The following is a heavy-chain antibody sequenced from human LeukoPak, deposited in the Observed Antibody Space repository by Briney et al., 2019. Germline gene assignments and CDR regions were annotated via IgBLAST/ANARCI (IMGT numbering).Heavy chain of an antibody. CDR1: GGSVSSGSYY. CDR2: IYYSGST. CDR3: ARGMYNWNDVSWFDP. D-gene: IGHD1-1*01. J-gene: IGHJ5*02. V-gene: IGHV4-61*01. Sequence: PSETLSLTCTVSGGSVSSGSYYWSWIRQPPGKGLEWIGYIYYSGSTNYNPSLKSRVTISVDTSKNQFSLKLSSGTAADTAVYYCARGMYNWNDVSWFDPWGQGTLVTVSS.